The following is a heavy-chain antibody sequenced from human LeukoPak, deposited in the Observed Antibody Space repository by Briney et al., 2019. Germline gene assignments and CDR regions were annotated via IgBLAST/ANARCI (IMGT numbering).Heavy chain of an antibody. D-gene: IGHD3-22*01. CDR1: GFTVSSNY. Sequence: PGGSLRLSCAASGFTVSSNYMSWVRQAPGKGLEWVSYISSSSSTIYYADSVKGRFTISRDNAKNSLYLQMNSLRAEDTAVYYCARLDPYYDSSGYYTTAIDYWGQGTLVTVSS. V-gene: IGHV3-48*01. CDR2: ISSSSSTI. CDR3: ARLDPYYDSSGYYTTAIDY. J-gene: IGHJ4*02.